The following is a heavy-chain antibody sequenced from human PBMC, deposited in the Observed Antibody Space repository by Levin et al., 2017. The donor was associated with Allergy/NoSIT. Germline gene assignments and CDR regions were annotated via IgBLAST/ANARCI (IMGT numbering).Heavy chain of an antibody. V-gene: IGHV6-1*01. CDR2: TYYRSKWYN. Sequence: SETLSLTCVISVDSVSSNGATWNWIRQSPSRGLEWLGSTYYRSKWYNDYAVSVKGRITINPDTSRNQFSLHLNSVTPEDTAVYYCARGPFLGGYDPARAFDIWGQGTMVTVSS. D-gene: IGHD5-12*01. CDR3: ARGPFLGGYDPARAFDI. CDR1: VDSVSSNGAT. J-gene: IGHJ3*02.